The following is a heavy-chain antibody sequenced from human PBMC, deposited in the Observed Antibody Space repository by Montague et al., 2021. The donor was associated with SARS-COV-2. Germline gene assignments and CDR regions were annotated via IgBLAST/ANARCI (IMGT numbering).Heavy chain of an antibody. V-gene: IGHV4-34*01. J-gene: IGHJ6*02. CDR1: GGSFSGYY. CDR3: ARGYCSCSGCYYYYGMDV. Sequence: SETLSLTCAVYGGSFSGYYWSWIRQPPGRGLEWIGETNDSGRTNYNPSLKGRVTISVDTSKNQFSLRLSSVTAAETAVYYCARGYCSCSGCYYYYGMDVWGQGTTVTVSS. CDR2: TNDSGRT. D-gene: IGHD2-15*01.